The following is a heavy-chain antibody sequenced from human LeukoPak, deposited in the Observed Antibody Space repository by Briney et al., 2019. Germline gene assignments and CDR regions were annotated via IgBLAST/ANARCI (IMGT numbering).Heavy chain of an antibody. V-gene: IGHV1-18*01. J-gene: IGHJ6*02. D-gene: IGHD1-20*01. CDR2: ISASNGNT. Sequence: ASVKVSCKPSRYTFTSYGISRVRQAPGQGLEWMGWISASNGNTNYAQKLQGRVTMTPDTSTSTAYMERRSLRSDGTAVYYCASGITGLYGMDVWGQGTTFTVSS. CDR3: ASGITGLYGMDV. CDR1: RYTFTSYG.